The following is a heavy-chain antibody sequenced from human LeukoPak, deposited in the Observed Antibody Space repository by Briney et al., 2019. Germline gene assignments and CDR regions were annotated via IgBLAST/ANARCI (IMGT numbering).Heavy chain of an antibody. CDR2: IYYSGST. D-gene: IGHD4-17*01. J-gene: IGHJ4*02. Sequence: PSETLSLTCTVSGCSISSSSYYWGWIRQPPGKGLEWIGNIYYSGSTYYNPSLKSRVTISVDTSKNQFSLKLSSVTAADTAVYYCASCDYGDSFCFLYWGQGTLVTVSS. CDR3: ASCDYGDSFCFLY. CDR1: GCSISSSSYY. V-gene: IGHV4-39*01.